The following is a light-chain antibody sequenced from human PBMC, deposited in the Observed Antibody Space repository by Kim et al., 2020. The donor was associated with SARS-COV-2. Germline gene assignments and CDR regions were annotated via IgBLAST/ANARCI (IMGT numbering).Light chain of an antibody. Sequence: SASVGDRVPTPCRASQTINSLLAWYQQTPGKAPNLLISRSSSLKSGVPSRFSGSASGTEFPLAISSLHPDYCATYYCQQYNSYPYTFGQGTKLEI. J-gene: IGKJ2*01. CDR2: RSS. CDR3: QQYNSYPYT. CDR1: QTINSL. V-gene: IGKV1-5*03.